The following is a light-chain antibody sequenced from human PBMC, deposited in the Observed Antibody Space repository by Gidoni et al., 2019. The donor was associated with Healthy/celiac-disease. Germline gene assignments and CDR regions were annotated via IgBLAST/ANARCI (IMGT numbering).Light chain of an antibody. CDR3: QQYYSTLLT. V-gene: IGKV4-1*01. J-gene: IGKJ4*01. Sequence: DIVMPQSPDSLAVSLGERATINCKSSQSFLYSSNNKNYLAWYQQKPGQPPKLLIYWASTRESGVPDRFSGSGSGTDFTLTISSLQAEDVAVYYCQQYYSTLLTFXGXTKVXIK. CDR2: WAS. CDR1: QSFLYSSNNKNY.